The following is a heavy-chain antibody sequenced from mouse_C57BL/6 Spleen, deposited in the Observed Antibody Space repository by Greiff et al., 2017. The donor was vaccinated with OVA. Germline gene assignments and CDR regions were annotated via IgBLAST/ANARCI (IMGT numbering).Heavy chain of an antibody. CDR1: GFNIKDYY. Sequence: EVMLVESGAELVRPGASVKLSCTASGFNIKDYYMHWVKQRPEQGLEWIGRIDPEDGDTEYAPKFPGKATMTADTSSNTAYLQLSSLTSEDTAVYYCTTWVITTVVAYYFDYWGQGTTLTVSS. V-gene: IGHV14-1*01. J-gene: IGHJ2*01. CDR2: IDPEDGDT. D-gene: IGHD1-1*01. CDR3: TTWVITTVVAYYFDY.